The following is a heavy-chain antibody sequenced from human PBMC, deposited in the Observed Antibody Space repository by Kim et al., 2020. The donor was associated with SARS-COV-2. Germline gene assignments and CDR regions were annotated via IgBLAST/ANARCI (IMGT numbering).Heavy chain of an antibody. CDR2: ISSSSNSK. CDR3: AREGLVSPDAXXX. V-gene: IGHV3-48*03. Sequence: GGSLRLSCAASGFTFRSYEMNWVRQAPGKGLEWVSYISSSSNSKYYADSVKGRFTISRDNAKDSLYLQMNGLRAEDTAVYYCAREGLVSPDAXXXWGQGTXXTXSS. J-gene: IGHJ3*01. CDR1: GFTFRSYE. D-gene: IGHD2-8*01.